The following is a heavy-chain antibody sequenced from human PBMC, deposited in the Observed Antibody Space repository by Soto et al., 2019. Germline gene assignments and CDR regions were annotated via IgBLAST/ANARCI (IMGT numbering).Heavy chain of an antibody. CDR2: ISAYNGNT. Sequence: ASVKVSCKASGYTFTSYGISWVRQAPGQGLEWMGWISAYNGNTNYAQKLQGRVTMTTDTSTSTAYMELRSLRSDDTALYYCSRYTGDEYYFDYWGQGTLVTVSS. V-gene: IGHV1-18*01. CDR3: SRYTGDEYYFDY. CDR1: GYTFTSYG. J-gene: IGHJ4*02. D-gene: IGHD3-10*01.